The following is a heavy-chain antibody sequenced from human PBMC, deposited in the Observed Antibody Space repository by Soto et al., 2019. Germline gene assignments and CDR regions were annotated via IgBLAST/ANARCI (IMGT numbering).Heavy chain of an antibody. CDR1: GVTFSSYS. Sequence: GGALRLSCAASGVTFSSYSMNWGRQAPWKGLEWVSSISSSSSYIYYADSVKGRFTISRDNAKNSLYMQMNSLRAEDTAVYYCARAYDILTGYYDAFDIWGQGTMVTVSS. D-gene: IGHD3-9*01. V-gene: IGHV3-21*01. J-gene: IGHJ3*02. CDR2: ISSSSSYI. CDR3: ARAYDILTGYYDAFDI.